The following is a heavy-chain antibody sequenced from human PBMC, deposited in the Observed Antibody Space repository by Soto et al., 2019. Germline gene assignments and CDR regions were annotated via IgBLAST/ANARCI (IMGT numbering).Heavy chain of an antibody. Sequence: QIQLVQSGGEVKKPGASVKVSCKSSGYKFISHSITWVRQAPGQGLEWMGRISAYNGNTNYAQKLQGRVTMTTDTSTNTAYMELRRLRSDDTAVYYCARGAFCACAPGCRDMDVWGQGTTVTVSS. CDR1: GYKFISHS. V-gene: IGHV1-18*01. D-gene: IGHD2-21*01. CDR2: ISAYNGNT. CDR3: ARGAFCACAPGCRDMDV. J-gene: IGHJ6*02.